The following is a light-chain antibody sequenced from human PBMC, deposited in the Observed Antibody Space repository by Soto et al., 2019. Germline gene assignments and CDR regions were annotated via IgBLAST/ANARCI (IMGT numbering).Light chain of an antibody. CDR3: QQYNNWHPIT. CDR2: GAS. Sequence: IVMTQSPATLSVSLGERATLSCRASQSVSSNLAWYQQKPGQAPRLLIYGASTRATGIPARFSGSWSGTEFTLTISSLQSEDFAVYYCQQYNNWHPITFGQGTRLEIK. J-gene: IGKJ5*01. V-gene: IGKV3D-15*01. CDR1: QSVSSN.